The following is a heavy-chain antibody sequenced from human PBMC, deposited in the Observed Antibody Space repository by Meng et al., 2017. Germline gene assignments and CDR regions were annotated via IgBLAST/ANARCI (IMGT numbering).Heavy chain of an antibody. CDR2: INHSGST. V-gene: IGHV4-34*02. CDR3: ARGYCSGGSCYSNWFNP. CDR1: GWSFSGYY. Sequence: QVQLQLGGRCLLKASDTLSLTCAVHGWSFSGYYWSWIRQPPGKGLEWIGEINHSGSTNYNPSLKSRVTISVDTSKDQFSLKLSSVTAADTAVYYCARGYCSGGSCYSNWFNPWGQGTLVTVSS. J-gene: IGHJ5*02. D-gene: IGHD2-15*01.